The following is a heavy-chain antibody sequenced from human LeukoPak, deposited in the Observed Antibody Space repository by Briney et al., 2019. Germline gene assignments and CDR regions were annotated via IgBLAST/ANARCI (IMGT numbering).Heavy chain of an antibody. CDR1: GGSFSGFY. V-gene: IGHV4-34*01. J-gene: IGHJ1*01. Sequence: PSETLSLTCAVYGGSFSGFYWSWVRQSPGKGLEWIAEINYSGNTSYNPSLKSRVTILIDTSKNQFSLKLNSLTAADTAMYFCARGGYYDSSGNSAAESFQLWREGTLVTVSS. D-gene: IGHD3-22*01. CDR2: INYSGNT. CDR3: ARGGYYDSSGNSAAESFQL.